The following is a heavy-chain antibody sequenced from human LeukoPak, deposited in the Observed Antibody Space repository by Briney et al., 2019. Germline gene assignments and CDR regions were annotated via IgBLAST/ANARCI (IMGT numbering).Heavy chain of an antibody. CDR3: ARAEDIVVIPAAPGATYFGY. Sequence: SETLSLTCAVYGGSFSGYYWSWLRQPPGKGLEWIGEINHSGSTNYNPSLKSRVTISVDTSKNQFSLKLSSVTAADTAVYYCARAEDIVVIPAAPGATYFGYWGQGTLVTVSS. V-gene: IGHV4-34*01. J-gene: IGHJ4*02. CDR2: INHSGST. CDR1: GGSFSGYY. D-gene: IGHD2-2*01.